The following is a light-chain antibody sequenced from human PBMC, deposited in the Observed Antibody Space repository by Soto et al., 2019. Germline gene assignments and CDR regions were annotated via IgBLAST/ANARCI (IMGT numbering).Light chain of an antibody. J-gene: IGKJ1*01. V-gene: IGKV3-15*01. CDR1: QSVSSN. CDR3: QQYDIWPPT. CDR2: GAS. Sequence: EIVMKQSPAILSVSTGERATLSCRASQSVSSNLAWFQQKPGQTPRLLFNGASTRATGIPARFTGSGSGTEFILTISSLQSEDFAVYYCQQYDIWPPTFGQGTKVDIK.